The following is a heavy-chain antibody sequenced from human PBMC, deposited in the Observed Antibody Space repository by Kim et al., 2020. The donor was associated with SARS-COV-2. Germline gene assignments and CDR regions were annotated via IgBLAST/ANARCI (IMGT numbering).Heavy chain of an antibody. Sequence: GGSLRLSCAASGFTFKNFAMSWVRQAPGRGLEWVSGISGSGGTTYHADSLKGRFTISRDNSKNKLYLQMNSLRVEDTALYYCAKDPYYYDSSGPGGSWGQGTLVTVSS. CDR1: GFTFKNFA. D-gene: IGHD3-22*01. J-gene: IGHJ5*02. CDR2: ISGSGGTT. CDR3: AKDPYYYDSSGPGGS. V-gene: IGHV3-23*01.